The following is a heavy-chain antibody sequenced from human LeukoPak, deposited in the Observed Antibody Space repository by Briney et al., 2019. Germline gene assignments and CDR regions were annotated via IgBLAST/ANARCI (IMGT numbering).Heavy chain of an antibody. J-gene: IGHJ4*02. CDR3: ARGGYCSSTSCYIMVGVDY. CDR1: GFTFSDYY. CDR2: ISSSGSTI. V-gene: IGHV3-11*01. D-gene: IGHD2-2*02. Sequence: GGSLRLSCAASGFTFSDYYMSWIRQAPGKGLEWVSYISSSGSTIYYADSVKGRFTISRDNAKNSLYLQMNSLRAEDTAVYYCARGGYCSSTSCYIMVGVDYWGQGTPVTVSS.